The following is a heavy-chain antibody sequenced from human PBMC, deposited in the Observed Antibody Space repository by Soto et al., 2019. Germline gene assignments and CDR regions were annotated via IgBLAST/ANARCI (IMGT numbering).Heavy chain of an antibody. Sequence: PSETLSLTCTVSGGSISSYYWSWIRQPPGKGLEWIGYIYYSGSTNYNPSLKSRVTISVDTSKNQFSLKLSSVTAADTAVYYCAREEVAGDAYSDYWGQGTLVTVSS. CDR3: AREEVAGDAYSDY. CDR1: GGSISSYY. D-gene: IGHD6-19*01. CDR2: IYYSGST. J-gene: IGHJ4*02. V-gene: IGHV4-59*01.